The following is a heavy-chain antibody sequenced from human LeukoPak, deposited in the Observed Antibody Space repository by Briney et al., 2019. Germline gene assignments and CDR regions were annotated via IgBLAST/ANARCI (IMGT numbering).Heavy chain of an antibody. CDR2: INPSSGDT. CDR1: AYTFTDYY. Sequence: ASVKVSCKASAYTFTDYYVHWVRQAPGQGLEWMGRINPSSGDTNYAQNFQGRVTMTRDTSISTAYMELSSLRSEDTAVYYCARNRIAARIFDYWGQGTLVTVSS. D-gene: IGHD6-6*01. V-gene: IGHV1-2*06. J-gene: IGHJ4*02. CDR3: ARNRIAARIFDY.